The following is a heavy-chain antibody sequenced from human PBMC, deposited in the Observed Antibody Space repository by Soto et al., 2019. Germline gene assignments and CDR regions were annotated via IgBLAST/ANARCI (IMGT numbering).Heavy chain of an antibody. J-gene: IGHJ6*02. CDR2: IWYDGSNK. CDR1: GFTFSSYG. V-gene: IGHV3-33*01. Sequence: XVSLRLSCAASGFTFSSYGMHWVRQAPGKGLEWVAVIWYDGSNKYYADSVKGRFTISRDNSKNTLYLQMNSLRAEDTAVYYCARDLGTYDSSGYYPYYYYYGMDVWGQGTTVTVSS. D-gene: IGHD3-22*01. CDR3: ARDLGTYDSSGYYPYYYYYGMDV.